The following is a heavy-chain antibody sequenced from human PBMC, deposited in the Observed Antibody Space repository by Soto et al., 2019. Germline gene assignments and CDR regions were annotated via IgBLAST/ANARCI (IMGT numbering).Heavy chain of an antibody. J-gene: IGHJ4*02. CDR2: INQDGGGT. CDR1: VFTFSSSF. D-gene: IGHD6-19*01. CDR3: ARYFRGSGRYFFDY. Sequence: LRLSCVASVFTFSSSFMGWVRQAPGKGLEWVANINQDGGGTYYVDSVQGRFTISRDNAKDSLFLQLNSLRGEDTAVYYCARYFRGSGRYFFDYWGQGTLVTVSS. V-gene: IGHV3-7*03.